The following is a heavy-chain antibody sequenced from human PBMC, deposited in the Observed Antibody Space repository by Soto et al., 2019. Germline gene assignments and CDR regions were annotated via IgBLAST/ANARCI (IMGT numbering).Heavy chain of an antibody. V-gene: IGHV1-69*01. CDR3: ARGPEPPRYCSGGSCYSGTIDY. Sequence: QVQLVQSGAEVKKPGSSVKVSCKASGGTFSSYAISWVRQSPGQGLEWMGGIIPIFGTANYAQKFQRRVTITADESTSTVYMELSSLRSEETAVYYCARGPEPPRYCSGGSCYSGTIDYWGQGTLVTVSS. CDR2: IIPIFGTA. D-gene: IGHD2-15*01. J-gene: IGHJ4*02. CDR1: GGTFSSYA.